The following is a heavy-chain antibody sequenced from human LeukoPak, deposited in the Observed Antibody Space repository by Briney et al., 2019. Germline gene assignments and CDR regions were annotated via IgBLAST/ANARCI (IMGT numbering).Heavy chain of an antibody. Sequence: GGSLRLSCAASGFTFSSHAMNWVRKVPGQGLVWVSTISADGDGPHYADSVKGRFTISRDNSKNTLLLQMNSLRDGDTAVYFCARTFNGFDPTFDYWGQGTLVTVSS. CDR1: GFTFSSHA. CDR2: ISADGDGP. D-gene: IGHD6-25*01. J-gene: IGHJ4*02. V-gene: IGHV3-23*01. CDR3: ARTFNGFDPTFDY.